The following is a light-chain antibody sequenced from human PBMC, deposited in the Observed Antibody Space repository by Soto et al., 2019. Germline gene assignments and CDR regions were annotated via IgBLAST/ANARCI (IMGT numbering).Light chain of an antibody. V-gene: IGKV1-27*01. CDR3: QKYNSART. CDR1: QGISNY. Sequence: DIQMTQSPSSLSASVGDRVTITCRASQGISNYLAWYQQKPGKVPKLLIYAASTLQSGVPSRFSGSGSGTDFTLTISSLQPEDVATYYCQKYNSARTFGQGTKEEIK. J-gene: IGKJ1*01. CDR2: AAS.